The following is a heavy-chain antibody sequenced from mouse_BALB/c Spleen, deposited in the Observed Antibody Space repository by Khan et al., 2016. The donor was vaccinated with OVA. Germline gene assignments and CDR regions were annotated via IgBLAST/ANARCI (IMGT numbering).Heavy chain of an antibody. J-gene: IGHJ2*01. Sequence: VQLQQSGPGLVKPSQSLSLTCTVTGYSITSGYAWNWIRQFPGNKLEWMGYISYSGGTSYNPSLKSRISFTRDTSKNQFFLQLNSVTTEDTATYYCARGNYYGYYIDYWGQGTPLTVSS. CDR2: ISYSGGT. V-gene: IGHV3-2*02. CDR3: ARGNYYGYYIDY. D-gene: IGHD1-1*01. CDR1: GYSITSGYA.